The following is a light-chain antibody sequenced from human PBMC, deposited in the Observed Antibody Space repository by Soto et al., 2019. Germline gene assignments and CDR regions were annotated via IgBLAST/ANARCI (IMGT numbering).Light chain of an antibody. J-gene: IGKJ1*01. CDR1: QSISSY. Sequence: DIQMTQSPSSLSASVGDRVTITCRASQSISSYLNWYQQKPGKAPKLLIYAASSLQSGVPSRFSGSGSGKDFTLTIRSLQHEEYATYSCQQSYSTPWTFGQGTKVEIK. V-gene: IGKV1-39*01. CDR2: AAS. CDR3: QQSYSTPWT.